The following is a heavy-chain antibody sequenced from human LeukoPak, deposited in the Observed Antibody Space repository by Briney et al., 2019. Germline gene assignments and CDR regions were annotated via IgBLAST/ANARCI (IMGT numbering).Heavy chain of an antibody. CDR1: GFTFSDYY. J-gene: IGHJ3*02. D-gene: IGHD5-24*01. Sequence: PGGSLRLSCAASGFTFSDYYMSWIRQAPGKGLEWVSHISSSGSTIYYADSVKGRFTISRDNAKNSLYLQMNSLRAEDTAVYYCARARAGRWLQRAFDIWGQGTMVTVSS. CDR3: ARARAGRWLQRAFDI. V-gene: IGHV3-11*01. CDR2: ISSSGSTI.